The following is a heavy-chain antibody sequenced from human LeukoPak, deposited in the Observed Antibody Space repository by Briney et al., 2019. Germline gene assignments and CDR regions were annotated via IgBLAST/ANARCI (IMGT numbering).Heavy chain of an antibody. Sequence: ASVKVSCKASGYTFTSYDINWVRQATGQGLEWMGWMNPNSGNTGYAQKFQGRVTMTRNSSISTAYMELSSLRSEDTAVYYCAKYDSSGYYYGYWGQGTLVTVSS. D-gene: IGHD3-22*01. CDR2: MNPNSGNT. CDR1: GYTFTSYD. V-gene: IGHV1-8*01. CDR3: AKYDSSGYYYGY. J-gene: IGHJ4*02.